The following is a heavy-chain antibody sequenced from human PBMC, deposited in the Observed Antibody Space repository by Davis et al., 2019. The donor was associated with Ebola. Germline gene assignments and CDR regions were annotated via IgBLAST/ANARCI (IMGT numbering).Heavy chain of an antibody. Sequence: MPSETLSLTCTVSGGSISSYYWSWIRQPPGKGLEWIGYIYYSGSTNYNPSLKSRVTISVDTSKNQFSLKLSSVTAADTAVYYCARQVLRVMVWSHPAPRTYYDGLDVWGQGTAVTVSS. D-gene: IGHD3-9*01. J-gene: IGHJ6*02. V-gene: IGHV4-59*01. CDR2: IYYSGST. CDR3: ARQVLRVMVWSHPAPRTYYDGLDV. CDR1: GGSISSYY.